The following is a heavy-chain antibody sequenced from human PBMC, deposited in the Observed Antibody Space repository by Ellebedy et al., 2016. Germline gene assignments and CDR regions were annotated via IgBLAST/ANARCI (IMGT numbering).Heavy chain of an antibody. V-gene: IGHV3-30-3*01. CDR3: ARAVGGYCSSTSCIRAYYFDY. CDR2: ISFDGSNK. Sequence: GESLKISCAASGFTFSSYAMHWVRQAPGKGLECVAVISFDGSNKYYADSVKGRFTISRDNSKNTLYLQMNSLRAEDTAVYYCARAVGGYCSSTSCIRAYYFDYWGQGTLVTVSS. CDR1: GFTFSSYA. J-gene: IGHJ4*02. D-gene: IGHD2-2*01.